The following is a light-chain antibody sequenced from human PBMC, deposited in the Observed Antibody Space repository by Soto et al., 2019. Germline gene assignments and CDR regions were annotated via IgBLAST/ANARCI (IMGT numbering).Light chain of an antibody. CDR3: QQYNHWPPLLT. CDR2: GAS. J-gene: IGKJ4*01. V-gene: IGKV3-15*01. Sequence: EIVMTQFPATLSVSPGERATLSCRASQSVSTYLAWYQVKSGQAPRLLIYGASTRASGVPARFSGSGSGTDFTLTITSLQSEDFAVYYCQQYNHWPPLLTFGGGTKVEIK. CDR1: QSVSTY.